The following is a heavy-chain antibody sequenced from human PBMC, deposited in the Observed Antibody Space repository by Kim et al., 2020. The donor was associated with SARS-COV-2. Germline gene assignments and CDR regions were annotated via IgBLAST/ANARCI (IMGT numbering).Heavy chain of an antibody. D-gene: IGHD3-9*01. V-gene: IGHV1-69*04. CDR1: GGTFSSYA. J-gene: IGHJ4*02. CDR2: IIPILGIA. CDR3: AMYYDILTGYYGPFDY. Sequence: SVKVSCKASGGTFSSYAISWVRQAPGQGLEWMGRIIPILGIANYAQKFQGRVTITADKSTSTAYMELSSLRSEDTAVYYCAMYYDILTGYYGPFDYWGQGTLVTVSS.